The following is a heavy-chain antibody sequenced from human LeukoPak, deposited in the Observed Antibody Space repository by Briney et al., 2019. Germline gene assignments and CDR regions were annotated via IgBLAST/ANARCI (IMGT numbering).Heavy chain of an antibody. Sequence: PGGSLRLSCAASKFTFSSYGMNWVRQAPGKGLEWVSYISRSGSTIYYADSVKGRFTISRDNTKRSLYLQMDSLRAEDTAVYYCARPKLGYCSSVTSSAPNYYFDYWGQGTLVTVSS. V-gene: IGHV3-48*01. CDR2: ISRSGSTI. CDR1: KFTFSSYG. J-gene: IGHJ4*02. CDR3: ARPKLGYCSSVTSSAPNYYFDY. D-gene: IGHD2-2*01.